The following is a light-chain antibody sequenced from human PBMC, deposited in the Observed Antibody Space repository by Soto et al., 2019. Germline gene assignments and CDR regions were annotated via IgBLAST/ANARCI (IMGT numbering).Light chain of an antibody. CDR1: RSVLYSSNNKNY. CDR3: QQYYRTPRT. V-gene: IGKV4-1*01. Sequence: DIVMTQSPDSLAVSLGERATINCKSSRSVLYSSNNKNYLAWYQQKPGQPPKLLIYWASTRESGVPDRFSGSGSGTDFTLTISSLQAEDVAVYYCQQYYRTPRTFGQGTKVEI. J-gene: IGKJ1*01. CDR2: WAS.